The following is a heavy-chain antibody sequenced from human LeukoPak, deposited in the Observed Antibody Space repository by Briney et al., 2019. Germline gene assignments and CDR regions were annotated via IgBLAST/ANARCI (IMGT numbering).Heavy chain of an antibody. CDR3: STRDGGGYAYSGMDV. CDR2: ISGSGGST. Sequence: GGSLRLSCAASGFTFSSYAMSWVRQAPGKGLEWVSAISGSGGSTYYADSVKGRFTISRDNSKNTLYLQVNSLRAEDTAVYYFSTRDGGGYAYSGMDVCGQGTTVTVSS. V-gene: IGHV3-23*01. J-gene: IGHJ6*02. D-gene: IGHD3-22*01. CDR1: GFTFSSYA.